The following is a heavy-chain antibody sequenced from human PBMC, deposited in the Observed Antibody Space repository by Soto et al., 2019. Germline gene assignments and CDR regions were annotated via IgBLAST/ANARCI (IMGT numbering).Heavy chain of an antibody. V-gene: IGHV1-69*01. D-gene: IGHD3-10*01. CDR3: ARGVRSGLYYYYYGMDV. CDR2: IIPIFGTA. J-gene: IGHJ6*02. CDR1: GGTYSSYA. Sequence: QVQLVQSGAEVKKPGSSVKVSCKASGGTYSSYAISWVRQAPGQGLEWMGGIIPIFGTANYAQKFQGRVTITADESTSTAYMELSSLRSEDTAVSYCARGVRSGLYYYYYGMDVWGQGTTVTVSS.